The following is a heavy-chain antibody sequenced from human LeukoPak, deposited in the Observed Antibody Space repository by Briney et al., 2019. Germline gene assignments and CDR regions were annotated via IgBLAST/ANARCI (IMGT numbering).Heavy chain of an antibody. CDR2: INHSGST. CDR1: GGSFSGYY. V-gene: IGHV4-34*01. Sequence: SETLSLTCAVYGGSFSGYYWSWIRQPPGKGLEWIGEINHSGSTNYNPSPKSRVTISVDTSKNQFSLKLSSVTAADTAVYYCARGVAARRRHIDYYYYYMDVWGKGTTVTVSS. D-gene: IGHD6-6*01. J-gene: IGHJ6*03. CDR3: ARGVAARRRHIDYYYYYMDV.